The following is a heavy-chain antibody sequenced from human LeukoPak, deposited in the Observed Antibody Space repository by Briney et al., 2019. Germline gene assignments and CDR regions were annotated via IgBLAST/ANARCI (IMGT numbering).Heavy chain of an antibody. Sequence: PGGSLRLSCAASGFTFSSYEMNWVRQAPGKGLEWVAFISYDGNNKQYSDSAKGRLTISRDNSKHTMYLQLNSLRVDDTAIYYSAKDPYVYGESLHVWLDSWGQGTQVTVSS. D-gene: IGHD2-8*01. CDR2: ISYDGNNK. CDR3: AKDPYVYGESLHVWLDS. J-gene: IGHJ5*01. V-gene: IGHV3-30*18. CDR1: GFTFSSYE.